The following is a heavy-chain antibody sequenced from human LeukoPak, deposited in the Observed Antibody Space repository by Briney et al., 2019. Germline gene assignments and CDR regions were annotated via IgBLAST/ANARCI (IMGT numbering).Heavy chain of an antibody. CDR3: ARGPYSSGWYCVDY. J-gene: IGHJ4*02. CDR2: ISSSSSYI. D-gene: IGHD6-19*01. V-gene: IGHV3-21*01. Sequence: NPGGSLRLSCAASGFTFSSYSMNWVRQAPGKGLEWVSSISSSSSYIYYADSVKGRFTISRDNAKNSLCLQMNSLRAEDTAVYYCARGPYSSGWYCVDYWGQGTLVTVSS. CDR1: GFTFSSYS.